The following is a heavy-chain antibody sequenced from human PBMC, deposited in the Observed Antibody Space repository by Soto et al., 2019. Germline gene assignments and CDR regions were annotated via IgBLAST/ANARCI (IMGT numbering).Heavy chain of an antibody. CDR3: GKDRYAYFDPPASDH. V-gene: IGHV1-18*01. J-gene: IGHJ4*02. CDR2: VTTFNGKT. Sequence: QVRLVQSGAEVKKPGASVKVSCETSGYTFTNFGISWVRQAPGQGLEWMGWVTTFNGKTNYSQQFQGRITVTTDTSPCTVYMELRSLISDDTAIYYCGKDRYAYFDPPASDHWGQGTLITVSS. CDR1: GYTFTNFG. D-gene: IGHD3-9*01.